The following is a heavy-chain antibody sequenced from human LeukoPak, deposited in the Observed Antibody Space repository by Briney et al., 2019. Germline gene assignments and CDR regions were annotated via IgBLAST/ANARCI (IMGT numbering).Heavy chain of an antibody. CDR1: GYTFTNYY. J-gene: IGHJ6*02. CDR3: ARDPRIAAAGTYYYYYGMDV. CDR2: INPNSGGT. Sequence: ASVKVSCKASGYTFTNYYMHWVRQAPGQGLEWMGWINPNSGGTNYAQKFQGRVTMTRDTSISTAYMELSRLRSDDTAVYYCARDPRIAAAGTYYYYYGMDVWGQGTTVTVSS. D-gene: IGHD6-13*01. V-gene: IGHV1-2*02.